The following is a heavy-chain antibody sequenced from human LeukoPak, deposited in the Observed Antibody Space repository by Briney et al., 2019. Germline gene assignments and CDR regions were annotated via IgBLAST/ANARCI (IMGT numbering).Heavy chain of an antibody. CDR1: GGSISSYY. CDR3: ARAGGSGLIDY. Sequence: PSETLSLTCTVSGGSISSYYWGWIRQPPGKGLEWIGSMYYSGSTYYNPSPKSRVTISINTSKNQFSLKLSSVTAADTAVYYCARAGGSGLIDYWGQGTLVTVSS. V-gene: IGHV4-39*07. J-gene: IGHJ4*02. D-gene: IGHD6-19*01. CDR2: MYYSGST.